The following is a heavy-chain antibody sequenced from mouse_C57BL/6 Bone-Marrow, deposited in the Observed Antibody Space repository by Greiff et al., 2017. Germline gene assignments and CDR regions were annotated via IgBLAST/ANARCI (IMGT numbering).Heavy chain of an antibody. CDR3: ARRDYYGSAWFAY. Sequence: QVHVKQPGAELVRPGTSVKLSCKASGYTFPSYWMHWVKQRPGQGLEWIGVIDPSDSYTNYNQKFKGKATLTVDTSSSTAYMQLSSLTSEDSAVYYCARRDYYGSAWFAYWGQGTLVTVSA. V-gene: IGHV1-59*01. CDR2: IDPSDSYT. CDR1: GYTFPSYW. J-gene: IGHJ3*01. D-gene: IGHD1-1*01.